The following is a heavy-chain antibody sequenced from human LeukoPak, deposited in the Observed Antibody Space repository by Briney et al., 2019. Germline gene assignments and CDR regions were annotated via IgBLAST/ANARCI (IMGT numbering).Heavy chain of an antibody. CDR1: GFSFSNYA. Sequence: GGSLRLSCAASGFSFSNYAMDWVRQAPGKGLEWVAIIKEDGSEKYYVDSVRGRLTISRDNAKNSLYLQMNYLRAEDTAVYYCARTPGIAVPDYWGQGTLVTVSS. V-gene: IGHV3-7*01. D-gene: IGHD6-19*01. J-gene: IGHJ4*02. CDR3: ARTPGIAVPDY. CDR2: IKEDGSEK.